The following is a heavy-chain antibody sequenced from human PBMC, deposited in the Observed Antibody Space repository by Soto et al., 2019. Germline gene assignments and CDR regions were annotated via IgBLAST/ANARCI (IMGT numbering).Heavy chain of an antibody. Sequence: SETLSLTCTVSGGSISSGGYYWSWIRQHPGKGLEWIGYIYYSGSTYYNPSLKSRVTISVDTSKNQFSLKLSSVTAADTAVYYCARYVYSSGSYYNVRYFDYWGQGTLVTVSS. D-gene: IGHD3-10*01. CDR1: GGSISSGGYY. CDR2: IYYSGST. J-gene: IGHJ4*02. V-gene: IGHV4-31*03. CDR3: ARYVYSSGSYYNVRYFDY.